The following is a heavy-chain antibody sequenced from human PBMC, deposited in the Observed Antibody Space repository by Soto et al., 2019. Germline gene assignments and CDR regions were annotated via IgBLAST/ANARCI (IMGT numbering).Heavy chain of an antibody. CDR1: GGSISSGDYY. V-gene: IGHV4-30-4*01. J-gene: IGHJ6*02. CDR3: ARASPVVTDV. D-gene: IGHD5-18*01. Sequence: QVQLQESGPGLVKPSQTLSLTCTVSGGSISSGDYYWSWIRQPPGKGLEWIGYIFYSGSTYYNPAPQSRVTISVDTSNNKFSLKLSSVTAADTAVYYCARASPVVTDVWGQGTTVTVSS. CDR2: IFYSGST.